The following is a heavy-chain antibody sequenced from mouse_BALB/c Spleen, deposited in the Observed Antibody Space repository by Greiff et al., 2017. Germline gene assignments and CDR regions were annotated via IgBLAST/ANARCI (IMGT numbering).Heavy chain of an antibody. CDR3: AANWDFAY. Sequence: EVMLVESGGGLVKPGGSLKLSCAASGFTFSSYTMSWVRQTPEKRLEWVATISSGGGNTYYPDSVKGRFTISRDNAKNNLYLQMSSLRSEDTALYYCAANWDFAYWGQGTLVTVSA. J-gene: IGHJ3*01. D-gene: IGHD4-1*01. CDR2: ISSGGGNT. CDR1: GFTFSSYT. V-gene: IGHV5-9*03.